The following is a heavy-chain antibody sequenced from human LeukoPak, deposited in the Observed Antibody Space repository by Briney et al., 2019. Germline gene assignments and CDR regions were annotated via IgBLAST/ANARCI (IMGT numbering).Heavy chain of an antibody. CDR2: IIPIFGTA. CDR1: GGTFSSYA. D-gene: IGHD6-13*01. V-gene: IGHV1-69*13. Sequence: GASGKVSCKASGGTFSSYAISWVRQAPGQGLEWMGGIIPIFGTANYAQKFQGRVTITADESTSTAYMELSSLRSEDTAVYYCARPTSLHSSLDCWGQGTLVTVSS. J-gene: IGHJ4*02. CDR3: ARPTSLHSSLDC.